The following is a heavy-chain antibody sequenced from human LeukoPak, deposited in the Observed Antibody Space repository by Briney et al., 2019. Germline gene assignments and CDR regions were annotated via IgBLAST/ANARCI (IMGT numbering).Heavy chain of an antibody. CDR1: GGSISSSSYY. J-gene: IGHJ4*02. Sequence: SETLSLTCTVSGGSISSSSYYWGWIRQPPGKGLEWIGSIYHSGSTYYNPSLKSRVTISVDTSKNQFSLKLSSVTAADTAVYYCASRYFDYWGQGTLVTVSS. V-gene: IGHV4-39*01. CDR3: ASRYFDY. CDR2: IYHSGST.